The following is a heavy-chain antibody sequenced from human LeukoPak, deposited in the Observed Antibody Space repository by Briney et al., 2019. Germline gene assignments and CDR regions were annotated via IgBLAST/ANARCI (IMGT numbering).Heavy chain of an antibody. D-gene: IGHD3-3*01. CDR3: ARGRGVYDFWSGYYIYYFDY. Sequence: SETLSLTCAVYGGSFSGYYWSWIRQPPRKGLEWIGEINHSGSTNYNPSLKSRVTISVDTSKNQFSLKLSSVTAADTAVYYCARGRGVYDFWSGYYIYYFDYWGQGTLVTVSS. V-gene: IGHV4-34*01. CDR1: GGSFSGYY. J-gene: IGHJ4*02. CDR2: INHSGST.